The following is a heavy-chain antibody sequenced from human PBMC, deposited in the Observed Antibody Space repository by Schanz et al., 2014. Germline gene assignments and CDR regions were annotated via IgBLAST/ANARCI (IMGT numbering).Heavy chain of an antibody. D-gene: IGHD5-12*01. J-gene: IGHJ4*02. CDR3: ARVRRHSYGYDY. CDR1: GGSISTYN. V-gene: IGHV4-4*07. CDR2: INASGNN. Sequence: QVQLQEAGPGLVKPSETLTLTCAVSGGSISTYNWNWIRQPAGKGLEWVGLINASGNNKYNPSLKGRVTMAVDTSQNQFSRKLTSVTAADTAVYYCARVRRHSYGYDYWGQGTLVTVSS.